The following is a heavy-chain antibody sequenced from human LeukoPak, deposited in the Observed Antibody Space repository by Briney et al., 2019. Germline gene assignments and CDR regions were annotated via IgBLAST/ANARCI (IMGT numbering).Heavy chain of an antibody. CDR1: GGSISSSSYY. V-gene: IGHV4-39*07. CDR3: ARVAVVPAATARTPYYYYYYMDV. CDR2: IYYSGST. D-gene: IGHD2-2*01. J-gene: IGHJ6*03. Sequence: SETLSLTCTVSGGSISSSSYYWGWIRQPPGKGLEWIGSIYYSGSTYYNPSLKSRVTISVDTSKNQFSLKLSSVTAADTAVYYCARVAVVPAATARTPYYYYYYMDVWGKGTTVTVSS.